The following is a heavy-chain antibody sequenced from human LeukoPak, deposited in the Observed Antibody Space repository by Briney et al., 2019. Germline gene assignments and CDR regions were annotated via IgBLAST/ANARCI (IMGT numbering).Heavy chain of an antibody. V-gene: IGHV4-59*01. D-gene: IGHD6-19*01. CDR3: ARGGIAVARNWYFDL. Sequence: SETLSLTCTVSGGSISSYYWSWIRQPPGKGLEWIGYIYYSGSTNYNPSLKSRVTISVDTSKNQFSLKLSSVTAADTAVYYCARGGIAVARNWYFDLWGRGTLVTVSS. J-gene: IGHJ2*01. CDR1: GGSISSYY. CDR2: IYYSGST.